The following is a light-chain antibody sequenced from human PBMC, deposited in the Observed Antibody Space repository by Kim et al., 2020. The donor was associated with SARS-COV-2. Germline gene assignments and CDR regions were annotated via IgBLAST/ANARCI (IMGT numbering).Light chain of an antibody. CDR2: YDS. J-gene: IGLJ2*01. Sequence: PGKTSRIPCGGNNIGSKSVHWYQQKPGQAPVLVIYYDSDRPSGIPERFSGSNAGNTATLTISRVEAGDEADYYCQVWDSSSDHPGVFGGGTQLTVL. V-gene: IGLV3-21*04. CDR3: QVWDSSSDHPGV. CDR1: NIGSKS.